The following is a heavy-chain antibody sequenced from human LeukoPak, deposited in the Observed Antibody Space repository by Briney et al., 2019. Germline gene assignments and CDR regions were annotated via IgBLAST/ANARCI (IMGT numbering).Heavy chain of an antibody. V-gene: IGHV4-34*01. J-gene: IGHJ4*02. D-gene: IGHD4-17*01. CDR3: ALRTYQDDY. Sequence: SETLSLTCAVYGGSFSGCYWSWIRQPPGKGLEWIGEINHSGSTNYNPSLKSRVTISVDTSKNQFSLKLSSVTAADTAVYYCALRTYQDDYWGQGTLVTVS. CDR1: GGSFSGCY. CDR2: INHSGST.